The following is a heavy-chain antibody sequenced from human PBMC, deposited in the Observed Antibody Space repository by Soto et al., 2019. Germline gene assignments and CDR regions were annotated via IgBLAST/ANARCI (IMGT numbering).Heavy chain of an antibody. D-gene: IGHD3-3*01. V-gene: IGHV1-18*01. Sequence: GASVKVSCKASGYTFTSYGISWVRQAPGQGLEWMGWISAYNGNTNYAQKLQGRVTMTTDTSTSTAYMELRSLRSDDTAVYYCARDHYPYYDFWSGYYIDYWGQGTLVTVSS. CDR1: GYTFTSYG. CDR2: ISAYNGNT. CDR3: ARDHYPYYDFWSGYYIDY. J-gene: IGHJ4*02.